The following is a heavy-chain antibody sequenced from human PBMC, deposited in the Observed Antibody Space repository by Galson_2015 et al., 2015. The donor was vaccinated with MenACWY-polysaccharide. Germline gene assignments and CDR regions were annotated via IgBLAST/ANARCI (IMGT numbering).Heavy chain of an antibody. CDR3: ARAAWLDF. Sequence: SLRLSCAASGFTFSSYSMNWVRQAPGKGLEWVSYISSGGIIYYADSVKGRFTISRDNAKNSLFLQMNSLRAEDTAVYYCARAAWLDFWGQGTLVTVSS. CDR2: ISSGGII. V-gene: IGHV3-48*04. J-gene: IGHJ4*02. D-gene: IGHD5-24*01. CDR1: GFTFSSYS.